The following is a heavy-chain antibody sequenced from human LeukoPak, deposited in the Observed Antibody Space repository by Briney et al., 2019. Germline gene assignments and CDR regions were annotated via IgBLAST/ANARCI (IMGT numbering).Heavy chain of an antibody. CDR2: IYHSGST. CDR3: ARPHYYYYYMDV. Sequence: SGTLSLTCAVSGGSISSSNWWSWVRQPPGKGLEWIGEIYHSGSTNYNPSLKSRVTISVDTSKNQFSLKLSSVTAADTAVYYCARPHYYYYYMDVWGKGTTVTISS. CDR1: GGSISSSNW. V-gene: IGHV4-4*02. J-gene: IGHJ6*03.